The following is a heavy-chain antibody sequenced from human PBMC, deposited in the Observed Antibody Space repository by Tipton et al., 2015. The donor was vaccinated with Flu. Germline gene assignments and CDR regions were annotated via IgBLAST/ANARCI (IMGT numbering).Heavy chain of an antibody. Sequence: GSLRLSCAASGFIFSTYTMNWVRQAPGKGLEWVSSISSSTSYIYYADSVKGRFTISRDNAKNSLYLQMNSLRAEDTAVYYCARDCSGGSCYSGYYYYYGMDVWGQGTTVTVSS. D-gene: IGHD2-15*01. CDR3: ARDCSGGSCYSGYYYYYGMDV. CDR2: ISSSTSYI. J-gene: IGHJ6*02. CDR1: GFIFSTYT. V-gene: IGHV3-21*01.